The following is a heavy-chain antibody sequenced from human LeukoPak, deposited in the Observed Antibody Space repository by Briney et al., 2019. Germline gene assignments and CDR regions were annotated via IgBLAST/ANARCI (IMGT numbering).Heavy chain of an antibody. CDR3: AKAPTDGSGSSLYGMDV. CDR2: ISWNSGSI. D-gene: IGHD3-10*01. CDR1: GLTFDDYA. Sequence: GGSLRLSCAASGLTFDDYAMHWVRQAPGKGLEWVSGISWNSGSIDYADSVKGRFTISRDNAKNSLYLQMNSLRPEDTALYYCAKAPTDGSGSSLYGMDVWGQGTTVTVSS. V-gene: IGHV3-9*01. J-gene: IGHJ6*02.